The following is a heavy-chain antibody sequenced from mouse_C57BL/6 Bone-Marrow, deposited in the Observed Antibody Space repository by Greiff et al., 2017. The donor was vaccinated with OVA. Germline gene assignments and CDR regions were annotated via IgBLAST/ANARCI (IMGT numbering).Heavy chain of an antibody. Sequence: QVQLQQSGAELARPGASVKLSCKASGYTFTSYGISWVKQRTGPGLEWIGEIYPRSGNTYYNEKFKGKATLTADKSSSTAYMELRSLTSEDSAVYFCARPGYDERPWFAYWGQGTLVTVSA. CDR2: IYPRSGNT. CDR1: GYTFTSYG. CDR3: ARPGYDERPWFAY. V-gene: IGHV1-81*01. D-gene: IGHD2-2*01. J-gene: IGHJ3*01.